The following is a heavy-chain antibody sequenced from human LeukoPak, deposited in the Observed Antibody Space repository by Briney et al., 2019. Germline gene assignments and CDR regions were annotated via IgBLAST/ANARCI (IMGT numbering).Heavy chain of an antibody. CDR1: GYTFTSYD. CDR3: ARDNTQDIVLMVMLDY. Sequence: ASVKVSCKASGYTFTSYDINWVRQATGQGLEWMGWMNPNSGSTGYAQKFQGRVTMTRDTSISTAYMELSRLRSDDTAVYYCARDNTQDIVLMVMLDYWGQGTLVTVSS. D-gene: IGHD2-8*01. CDR2: MNPNSGST. J-gene: IGHJ4*02. V-gene: IGHV1-8*01.